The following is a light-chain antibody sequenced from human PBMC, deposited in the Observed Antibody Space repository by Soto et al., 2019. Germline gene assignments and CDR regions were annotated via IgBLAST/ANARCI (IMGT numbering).Light chain of an antibody. CDR1: QSVRSIF. Sequence: VLTQSPGTLSLSPWERATLSCRASQSVRSIFLAWYQQKLGQAPRLLIYAASTRATGIPDRFTGRGSGTDFTLSISRLEPEDFGFYYCQEYDSLSFGQGTRLEI. V-gene: IGKV3-20*01. CDR2: AAS. J-gene: IGKJ5*01. CDR3: QEYDSLS.